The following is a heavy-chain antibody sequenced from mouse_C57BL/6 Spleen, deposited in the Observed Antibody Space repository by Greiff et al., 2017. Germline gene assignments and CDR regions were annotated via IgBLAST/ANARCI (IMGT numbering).Heavy chain of an antibody. CDR1: GYAFSSSW. V-gene: IGHV1-82*01. D-gene: IGHD2-4*01. J-gene: IGHJ2*01. Sequence: VQLQQSGPELVKPGASVKISCKASGYAFSSSWMNWVKQRPGKGLEWIGRIYPGDGDTNYNGKFKGKATLTADKSSSTAYMQLSSLTSEDSAVYFGARRDPIDYDALRYFDYWGQGTTLTVSS. CDR3: ARRDPIDYDALRYFDY. CDR2: IYPGDGDT.